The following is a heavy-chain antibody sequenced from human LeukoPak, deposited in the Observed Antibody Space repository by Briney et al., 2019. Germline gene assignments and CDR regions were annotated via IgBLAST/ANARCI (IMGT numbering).Heavy chain of an antibody. CDR2: IYSGGST. D-gene: IGHD5-18*01. J-gene: IGHJ4*02. CDR3: LYGYTLDF. Sequence: GGSLRLSCAASGSTVSNNSMNWVRQTPGKGLEWVSIIYSGGSTNYADSVKGRFTISRDNSKNTLYLQMNSLRAEDTAVYYCLYGYTLDFWGQGTLVTVSS. V-gene: IGHV3-53*01. CDR1: GSTVSNNS.